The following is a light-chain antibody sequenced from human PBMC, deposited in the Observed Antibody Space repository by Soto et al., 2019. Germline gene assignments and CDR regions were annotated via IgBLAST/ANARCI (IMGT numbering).Light chain of an antibody. CDR1: QSIGSW. J-gene: IGKJ1*01. Sequence: DIQMTQSPPTLSASVGDRVTITCRAGQSIGSWLAWYQQKPGKAPKLLIYKASTLESGVPSRFSGSGSGTEFILTISSLQPDDFASYYCQQYGSYSPWTFGQGTKVEIK. V-gene: IGKV1-5*03. CDR3: QQYGSYSPWT. CDR2: KAS.